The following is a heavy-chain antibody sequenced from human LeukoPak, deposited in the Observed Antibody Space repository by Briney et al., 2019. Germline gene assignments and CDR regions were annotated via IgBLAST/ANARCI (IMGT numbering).Heavy chain of an antibody. Sequence: PGGSLRLSCAASGFTFSSYSMNWVRQAPGKGLEWVSSISSSSGYIYYADSVKGRFTISRDNARNSLYLQMNSLRAEDTAVYYCARARQATVDFDYWGQGTLVTVSS. D-gene: IGHD4-23*01. CDR3: ARARQATVDFDY. CDR1: GFTFSSYS. V-gene: IGHV3-21*01. J-gene: IGHJ4*02. CDR2: ISSSSGYI.